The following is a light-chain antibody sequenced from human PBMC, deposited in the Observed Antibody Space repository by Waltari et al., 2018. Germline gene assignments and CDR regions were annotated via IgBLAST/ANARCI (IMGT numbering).Light chain of an antibody. CDR1: QNVGDY. CDR2: TTS. V-gene: IGKV1-39*01. Sequence: IQMTQSPSSLAASVGDRVTITCRASQNVGDYLNWYQQKSGKAPRLLIYTTSILQSVVPSRFSGSGSGTDFSLIINGLQPEDFATYYCQQTFSLETFGQGTKV. CDR3: QQTFSLET. J-gene: IGKJ1*01.